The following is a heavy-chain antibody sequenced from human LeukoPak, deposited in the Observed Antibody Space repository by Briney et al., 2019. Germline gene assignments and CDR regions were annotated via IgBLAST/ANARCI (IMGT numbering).Heavy chain of an antibody. CDR2: INHSGST. J-gene: IGHJ4*02. V-gene: IGHV4-34*01. D-gene: IGHD4-17*01. Sequence: SETLSLTCAVCGGSFSGYYWSWIRQPPGKGLEWIGEINHSGSTNYNPSLKSRVTISVDTSKNQFSLKLSSVTAADTAVYYCARSPPNYGEDYWGQGTLVTVSS. CDR3: ARSPPNYGEDY. CDR1: GGSFSGYY.